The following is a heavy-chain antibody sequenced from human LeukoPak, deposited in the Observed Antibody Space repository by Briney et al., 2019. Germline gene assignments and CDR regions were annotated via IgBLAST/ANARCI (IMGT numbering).Heavy chain of an antibody. CDR2: INPNSGGT. CDR3: ARPGIAARPDNWFDP. V-gene: IGHV1-2*02. D-gene: IGHD6-6*01. J-gene: IGHJ5*02. Sequence: ASVKVSCKASGYTFTGYYMHWVRQAPGQGLEWMGWINPNSGGTNYAQKFQGRVTMTRDTSISTAYMELSRLRSDDTAVYYCARPGIAARPDNWFDPWGQGTLVTVSS. CDR1: GYTFTGYY.